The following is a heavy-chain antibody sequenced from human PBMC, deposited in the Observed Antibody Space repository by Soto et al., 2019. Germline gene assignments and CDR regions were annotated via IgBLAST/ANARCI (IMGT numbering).Heavy chain of an antibody. CDR1: GGSISSGGYY. D-gene: IGHD3-10*01. V-gene: IGHV4-31*03. CDR2: IYYSGST. CDR3: AINRGSYFVGPSIMDV. J-gene: IGHJ6*03. Sequence: SETLSLTCTVSGGSISSGGYYWSWIRQHPGKGLEWIGYIYYSGSTYYNPSLKSRVTISVDTSKNQFSLKLSSVTAADTAVYYCAINRGSYFVGPSIMDVRGKGTPVTAP.